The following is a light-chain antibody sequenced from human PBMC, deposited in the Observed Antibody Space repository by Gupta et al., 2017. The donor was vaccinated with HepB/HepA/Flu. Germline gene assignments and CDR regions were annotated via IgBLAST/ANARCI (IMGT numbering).Light chain of an antibody. Sequence: EIVLTQSPATLSLYPGERATLSCRASQSVSSYLAWYQQKPGQAPMLLIYDAFNRATGIPAMFSGSGSGTDFTLTSSILEPEDFAFYYCQHRSNWLTFGGGTKVDIK. CDR3: QHRSNWLT. V-gene: IGKV3-11*01. J-gene: IGKJ4*01. CDR1: QSVSSY. CDR2: DAF.